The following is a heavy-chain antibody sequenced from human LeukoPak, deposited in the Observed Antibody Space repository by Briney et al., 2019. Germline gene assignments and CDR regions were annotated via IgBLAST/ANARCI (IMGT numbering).Heavy chain of an antibody. Sequence: GGSLRLSCAASGFTFSSYWMSWVRQAPGKGLEWVANIKKDGSEKNYVDSVKGRFTISRDNAKTSLYLQMNSLRAEDTAVYYCARGRPHGNDYWGQGTLVTVSS. CDR1: GFTFSSYW. J-gene: IGHJ4*02. D-gene: IGHD4-23*01. V-gene: IGHV3-7*01. CDR3: ARGRPHGNDY. CDR2: IKKDGSEK.